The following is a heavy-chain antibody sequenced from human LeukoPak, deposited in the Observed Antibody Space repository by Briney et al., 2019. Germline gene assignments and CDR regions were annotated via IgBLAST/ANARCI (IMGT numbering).Heavy chain of an antibody. CDR2: INPNSSDT. V-gene: IGHV1-2*02. Sequence: ASVKVSCKASGYTFTNYYIHWVRQAPGKGLEWLGWINPNSSDTNYAQKFQGRVTMTRDTSINTAYMDLSRLTSDDTAVYYCARDMTGYSRVFDWFAPWGQGSPVTVSS. D-gene: IGHD6-13*01. J-gene: IGHJ5*02. CDR3: ARDMTGYSRVFDWFAP. CDR1: GYTFTNYY.